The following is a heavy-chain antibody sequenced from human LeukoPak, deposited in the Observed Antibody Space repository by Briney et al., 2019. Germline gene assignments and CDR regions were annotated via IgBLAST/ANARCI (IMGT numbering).Heavy chain of an antibody. CDR3: ARPYDFWSGYHQYFQH. V-gene: IGHV1-69*02. Sequence: SVKVSCKASGGTFSSYTISWVRQAPGQGLEWMGRIIPILGIANYAQKFQGRVTITADKSTSTAYMELSSLRSEDTAVYYCARPYDFWSGYHQYFQHWGQGTLVTVSS. CDR1: GGTFSSYT. D-gene: IGHD3-3*01. J-gene: IGHJ1*01. CDR2: IIPILGIA.